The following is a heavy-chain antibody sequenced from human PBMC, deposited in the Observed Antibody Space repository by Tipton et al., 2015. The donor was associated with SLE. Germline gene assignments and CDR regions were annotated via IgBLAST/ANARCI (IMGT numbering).Heavy chain of an antibody. D-gene: IGHD2/OR15-2a*01. Sequence: QVQLVQSGAEVKKPGASVKVSCKASGYTFSNYYMHWVRQAPGQGLEWVGIINPSGTTTTYAQELQGRVTMTRDTSTSTAYMELRSLRPDDTAVYYCARGIGAHVFDIWGQGTMVTVSS. CDR1: GYTFSNYY. J-gene: IGHJ3*02. CDR2: INPSGTTT. V-gene: IGHV1-46*01. CDR3: ARGIGAHVFDI.